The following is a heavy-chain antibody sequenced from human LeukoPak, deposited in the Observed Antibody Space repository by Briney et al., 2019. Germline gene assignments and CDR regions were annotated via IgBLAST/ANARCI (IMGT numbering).Heavy chain of an antibody. CDR3: ARDKGLFDYDSSGQFDY. J-gene: IGHJ4*02. CDR1: GFTFSSYA. V-gene: IGHV3-30-3*01. Sequence: GGSLRLSCAASGFTFSSYAMHWVRQAPGKGLEWVAVISYDGSNKYYADSVKGRLTISRDNSKNTLYLQMNSLRAEDTAVYYCARDKGLFDYDSSGQFDYWGQGTLVTVSS. D-gene: IGHD3-22*01. CDR2: ISYDGSNK.